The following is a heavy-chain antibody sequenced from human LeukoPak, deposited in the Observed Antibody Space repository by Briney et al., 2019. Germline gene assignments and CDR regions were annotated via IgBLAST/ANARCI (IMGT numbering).Heavy chain of an antibody. CDR2: IIPMFGTP. Sequence: SVKVSCKASGVIFSSYAITWVRQAPGQGLEWMGGIIPMFGTPNYAQKFQGRVTMTRDTSTSTVYMELSSLRSEDTAVYFCARGEEYYYDSSGYLDYWGQGTLVTVSS. CDR3: ARGEEYYYDSSGYLDY. CDR1: GVIFSSYA. D-gene: IGHD3-22*01. J-gene: IGHJ4*02. V-gene: IGHV1-69*05.